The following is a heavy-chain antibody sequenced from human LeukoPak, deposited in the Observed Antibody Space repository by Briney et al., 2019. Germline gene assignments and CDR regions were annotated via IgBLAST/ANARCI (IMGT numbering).Heavy chain of an antibody. D-gene: IGHD4-17*01. CDR2: IRYDGTNT. V-gene: IGHV3-30*02. CDR1: GFTFSNYG. CDR3: AKQLGDHVVYYYYMDV. Sequence: GGSLRLSCVASGFTFSNYGMHWVRQAPGKGLDWVAFIRYDGTNTYHADSVKERFTISRDNSKSTLCLQMDSLRVKDTAVYVCAKQLGDHVVYYYYMDVWGKGTTVTVSS. J-gene: IGHJ6*03.